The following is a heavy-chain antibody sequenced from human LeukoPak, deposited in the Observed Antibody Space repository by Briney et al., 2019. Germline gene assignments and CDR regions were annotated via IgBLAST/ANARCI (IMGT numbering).Heavy chain of an antibody. D-gene: IGHD5-12*01. CDR2: IYSGGST. J-gene: IGHJ4*02. CDR1: GFTFSSYS. Sequence: GGSLRLSCAASGFTFSSYSMNWVRQAPGKGLEWVSVIYSGGSTYYADSVKGRFTLSGDNSKTTVYLQMNSLRAEDTAVYYCARDRSGFYSVDHWGQGTLVIVSS. CDR3: ARDRSGFYSVDH. V-gene: IGHV3-66*02.